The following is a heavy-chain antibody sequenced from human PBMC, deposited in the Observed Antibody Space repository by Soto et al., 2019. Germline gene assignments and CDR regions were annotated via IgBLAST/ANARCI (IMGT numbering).Heavy chain of an antibody. Sequence: PETLSLTCTVSGGSISSSSYYWGCIRKPPGKGLEWIGSLYYSGSTYYNPTLNSRVTILVDTSKNQXYPKLSSVSAAGTAVYYCASHFYGSGLNGLDVWGQGTTVT. J-gene: IGHJ6*02. D-gene: IGHD3-10*01. CDR3: ASHFYGSGLNGLDV. CDR2: LYYSGST. CDR1: GGSISSSSYY. V-gene: IGHV4-39*01.